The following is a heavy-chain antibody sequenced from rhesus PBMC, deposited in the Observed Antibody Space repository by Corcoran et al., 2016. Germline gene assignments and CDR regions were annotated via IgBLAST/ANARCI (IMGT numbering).Heavy chain of an antibody. CDR1: CVSLRVYS. V-gene: IGHV4-165*01. D-gene: IGHD5-12*01. CDR3: ARAPQLGTFDY. J-gene: IGHJ4*01. Sequence: QVQLQESGPGLVKPSETLSLTCAVSCVSLRVYSCVCILPPPGKGLELVGYISGSSGRTDYNPSPKSRGTIATDTDKKQFSLKRSSVTAADTTVYYCARAPQLGTFDYWGQGVLVTVSS. CDR2: ISGSSGRT.